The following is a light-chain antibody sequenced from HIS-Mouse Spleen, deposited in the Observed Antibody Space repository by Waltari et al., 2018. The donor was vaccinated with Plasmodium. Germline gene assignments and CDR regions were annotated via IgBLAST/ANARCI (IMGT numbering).Light chain of an antibody. Sequence: QSVLTQPPSVSAAPGQKVTISCSGSSSNIGNNYVSCYQQPPGTAPKLRIYDNNKRPSGIPDRFSGSKSGTSATLGITGLQTGDEADYYCGTWDSSLSAGVVFGGGTKLTVL. CDR1: SSNIGNNY. CDR2: DNN. J-gene: IGLJ2*01. CDR3: GTWDSSLSAGVV. V-gene: IGLV1-51*01.